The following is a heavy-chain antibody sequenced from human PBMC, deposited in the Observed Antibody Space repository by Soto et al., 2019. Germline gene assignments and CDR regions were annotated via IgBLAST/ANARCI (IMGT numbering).Heavy chain of an antibody. CDR2: INHSGST. CDR3: ARGRVLEDIVVVVARAAAGFDY. J-gene: IGHJ4*02. D-gene: IGHD2-15*01. CDR1: GGSFSGYY. V-gene: IGHV4-34*01. Sequence: SQTLSLTCAVYGGSFSGYYWSCIHQPPGKGLEWIGEINHSGSTNYNPSLKSRVTISVDTSKNQFSLKLSSVTAADTAVYYCARGRVLEDIVVVVARAAAGFDYWGQGTLVTVS.